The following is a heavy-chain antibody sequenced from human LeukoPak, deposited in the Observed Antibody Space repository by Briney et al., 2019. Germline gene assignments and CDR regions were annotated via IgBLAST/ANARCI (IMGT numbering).Heavy chain of an antibody. J-gene: IGHJ4*02. Sequence: GGSLRLPCAASGITFSNAWMSWVRQAPGKGLEWVGRIKSKSDGEATDYAAPVKGRFTISRDDSKNTLYLQMNSLKTEDTAMYYCATYRWYSDYWGQGVLVTVSS. D-gene: IGHD1-1*01. V-gene: IGHV3-15*01. CDR1: GITFSNAW. CDR2: IKSKSDGEAT. CDR3: ATYRWYSDY.